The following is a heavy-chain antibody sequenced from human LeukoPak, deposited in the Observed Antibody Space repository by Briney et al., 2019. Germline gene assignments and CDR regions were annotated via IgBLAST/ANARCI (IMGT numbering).Heavy chain of an antibody. J-gene: IGHJ3*02. CDR1: GFTFSSYS. CDR2: ISSSSTYI. CDR3: ARDTHCSSTSCYNAFDI. D-gene: IGHD2-2*02. V-gene: IGHV3-21*01. Sequence: GGSLRLSCAASGFTFSSYSMNWVRQAPGKGLEWVSSISSSSTYIYYADTLKGRFTISRDNAKNSLSLQMNSLRAEDTAPYYCARDTHCSSTSCYNAFDIWGQGTMVTVSS.